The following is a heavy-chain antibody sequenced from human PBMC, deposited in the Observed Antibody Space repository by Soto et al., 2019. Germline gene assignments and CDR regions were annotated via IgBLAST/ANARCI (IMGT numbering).Heavy chain of an antibody. CDR2: INHSGST. J-gene: IGHJ5*02. CDR1: GGSFSGYY. Sequence: ETLSLTCAVYGGSFSGYYWSWIRQPPGKGLEWIGEINHSGSTNYNPSLKSRVTISVDTSKNQFSLKLSSVTAADTAVYYCARGRWSKSFMVRGVINEVHRWFDPWGQGTLVTSPQ. D-gene: IGHD3-10*01. V-gene: IGHV4-34*01. CDR3: ARGRWSKSFMVRGVINEVHRWFDP.